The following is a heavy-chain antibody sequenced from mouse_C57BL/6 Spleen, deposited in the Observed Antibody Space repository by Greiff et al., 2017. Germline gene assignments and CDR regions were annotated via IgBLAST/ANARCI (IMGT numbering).Heavy chain of an antibody. J-gene: IGHJ3*01. D-gene: IGHD2-1*01. CDR1: GFTFSSYA. V-gene: IGHV5-9-1*02. CDR2: ISSGGDYI. CDR3: TSIYYGNSPFAY. Sequence: EVKLQESGEGLVKPGGSLKLSCAASGFTFSSYAMSWVRQTPEKRLEWVAYISSGGDYIYYADTVKGRFTISRDNARNTLYLQMSSLKSEDTAMYYCTSIYYGNSPFAYWGQGTLVTVSA.